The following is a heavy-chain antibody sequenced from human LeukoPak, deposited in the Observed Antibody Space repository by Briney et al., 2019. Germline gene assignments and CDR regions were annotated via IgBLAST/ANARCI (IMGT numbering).Heavy chain of an antibody. D-gene: IGHD3-3*01. J-gene: IGHJ4*02. CDR3: ARGITAIFGVFDRYYFDY. CDR2: INPNSGGT. CDR1: GYTFTGYY. V-gene: IGHV1-2*04. Sequence: ASVKVSCKASGYTFTGYYMHWVRQAPGQGLEWMGWINPNSGGTNYAQKFQGWVTMTWDTSISTAYMELSRLRSDDTAVYYCARGITAIFGVFDRYYFDYWGQGTLVTVSS.